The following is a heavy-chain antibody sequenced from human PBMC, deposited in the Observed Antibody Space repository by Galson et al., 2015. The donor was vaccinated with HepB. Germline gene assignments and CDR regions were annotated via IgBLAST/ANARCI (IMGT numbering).Heavy chain of an antibody. CDR1: GFTFSSYG. J-gene: IGHJ4*02. CDR3: ANRAGFWSGYSDDY. Sequence: SLRLSCAASGFTFSSYGMHWVRQAPGKGLEWVAVISYDGSNKYYADSVKGRFTISRDNSKNTLYLQMNSLRAEDTAVYYCANRAGFWSGYSDDYWGQGTLVTVSS. D-gene: IGHD3-3*01. CDR2: ISYDGSNK. V-gene: IGHV3-30*18.